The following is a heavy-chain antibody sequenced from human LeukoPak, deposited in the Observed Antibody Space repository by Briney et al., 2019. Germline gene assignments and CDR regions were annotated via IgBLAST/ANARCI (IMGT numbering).Heavy chain of an antibody. D-gene: IGHD3-22*01. Sequence: PGGSLRLSCAASGFTFSSYAMSWVRQAPGKGLEWVSAISGSGGSTYYADSVKGRFTISRDNSKNTLYLQMNSLRAEDTAVYYCANLDAYDSSGHYLRNWFDPWGQGTLVTVSS. CDR2: ISGSGGST. J-gene: IGHJ5*02. CDR1: GFTFSSYA. CDR3: ANLDAYDSSGHYLRNWFDP. V-gene: IGHV3-23*01.